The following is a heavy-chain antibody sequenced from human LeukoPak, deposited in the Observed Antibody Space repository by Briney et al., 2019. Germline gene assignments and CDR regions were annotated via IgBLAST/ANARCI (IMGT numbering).Heavy chain of an antibody. CDR1: GYTFTGYY. D-gene: IGHD5-12*01. V-gene: IGHV1-2*02. J-gene: IGHJ4*02. CDR3: ARSRGYSGYDLNFDY. CDR2: INPNSGGT. Sequence: GASVEVSCKASGYTFTGYYMHWVRQAPGQGLEWMGWINPNSGGTNYAQKFQGRVTMTRDTSISTAYMELSRLRSDDTAVYYCARSRGYSGYDLNFDYWGQGTLVTVSS.